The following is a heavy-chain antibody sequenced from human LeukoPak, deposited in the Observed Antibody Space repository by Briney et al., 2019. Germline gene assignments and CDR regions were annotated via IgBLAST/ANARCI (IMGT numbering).Heavy chain of an antibody. V-gene: IGHV3-23*01. Sequence: PGRSLRLSCAASGFTFSSYAMHWVRQAPGKGLEWVSAISGSGGSTYYADSVKGRFTISRDNSKNTLYLQMNSLRAEDTAVYYCAKEMASRIAAAGTGYWGQGTLVTVSS. CDR2: ISGSGGST. CDR3: AKEMASRIAAAGTGY. D-gene: IGHD6-13*01. CDR1: GFTFSSYA. J-gene: IGHJ4*02.